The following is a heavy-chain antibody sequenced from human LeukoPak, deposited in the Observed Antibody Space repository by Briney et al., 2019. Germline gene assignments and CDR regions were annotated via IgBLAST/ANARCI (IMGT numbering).Heavy chain of an antibody. J-gene: IGHJ4*02. Sequence: ASVKVSCKASGYTFTSYGISWVRQAPGRGLEWMGWISAYNGNTNYAQKLQGRVTMTTDTSTSTAYMELRSLRSDDTAVYYCARVGTYTYGVYYFDYWGQGTLVTVSS. CDR2: ISAYNGNT. CDR3: ARVGTYTYGVYYFDY. CDR1: GYTFTSYG. D-gene: IGHD1-14*01. V-gene: IGHV1-18*01.